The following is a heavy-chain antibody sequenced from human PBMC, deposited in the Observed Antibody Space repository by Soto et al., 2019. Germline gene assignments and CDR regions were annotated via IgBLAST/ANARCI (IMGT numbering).Heavy chain of an antibody. CDR3: ARLGSIAAAGTPDY. Sequence: QVQLVGSGGGLVKPGGSLRLSCAASGFTLSDYYMSWFRQAPGKGLEWVSYSSGSGSTTHDADSVKGRFTISRDNAKNSLYLQMNSLRAEDTALYYCARLGSIAAAGTPDYWGQGTLVTVSS. CDR2: SSGSGSTT. V-gene: IGHV3-11*01. J-gene: IGHJ4*02. CDR1: GFTLSDYY. D-gene: IGHD6-13*01.